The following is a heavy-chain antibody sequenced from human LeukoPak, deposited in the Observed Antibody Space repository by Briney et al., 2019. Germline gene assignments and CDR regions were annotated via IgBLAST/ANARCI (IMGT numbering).Heavy chain of an antibody. CDR2: IHWNGGRT. J-gene: IGHJ6*04. Sequence: GGSLRLSCAASGFTFDNYGINWVRQAPAKGLEWVSRIHWNGGRTGYADSVKGRFTISRDNAKNSLYLQMNSLRAEDTAVYYCAELGITMIGGVWGKGTTVTISS. CDR3: AELGITMIGGV. CDR1: GFTFDNYG. V-gene: IGHV3-20*04. D-gene: IGHD3-10*02.